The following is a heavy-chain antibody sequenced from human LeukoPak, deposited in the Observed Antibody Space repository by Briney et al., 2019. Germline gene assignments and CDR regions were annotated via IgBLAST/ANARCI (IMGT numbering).Heavy chain of an antibody. J-gene: IGHJ4*02. V-gene: IGHV3-23*01. D-gene: IGHD3-10*01. Sequence: GGSLRLSCAASGFTFSSYAMSWVRQAPGKGLEWVSAISGSGGSTYYADSVKGRFTISRDNSKNTLYLQMNSLSAEDTAVYYCVARITMVRGVIGPASPYYFDYWGQGTLVTVSS. CDR3: VARITMVRGVIGPASPYYFDY. CDR1: GFTFSSYA. CDR2: ISGSGGST.